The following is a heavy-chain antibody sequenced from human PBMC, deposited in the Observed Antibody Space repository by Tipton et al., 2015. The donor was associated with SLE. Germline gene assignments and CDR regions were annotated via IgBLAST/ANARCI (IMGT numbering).Heavy chain of an antibody. V-gene: IGHV3-33*01. Sequence: SLRLSCAASGFIFRSYGMHWVRQAPGKGLEWVALIWYDGSSEEYSDSVRGRFTISRDNSNNIVYLQMNSLRAEDTALYFCARDECGGDCYSAYWGQGALVTVSS. CDR1: GFIFRSYG. CDR2: IWYDGSSE. D-gene: IGHD2-21*02. CDR3: ARDECGGDCYSAY. J-gene: IGHJ4*02.